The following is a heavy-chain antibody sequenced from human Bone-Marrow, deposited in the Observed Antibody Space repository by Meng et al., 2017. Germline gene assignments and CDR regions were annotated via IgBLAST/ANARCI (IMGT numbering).Heavy chain of an antibody. CDR2: INPKSGDT. V-gene: IGHV1-2*06. D-gene: IGHD6-13*01. CDR1: CLLSPDYC. J-gene: IGHJ4*02. Sequence: VQSAGASVTSSFSASCLLSPDYCSDWWGRSPGQGLEWMGRINPKSGDTHYAQRFQGRVTMTGDTSISTAYMELSGLRSDDTAMYYCARDEDISAAGKLFGDYWGQGTLVTVSS. CDR3: ARDEDISAAGKLFGDY.